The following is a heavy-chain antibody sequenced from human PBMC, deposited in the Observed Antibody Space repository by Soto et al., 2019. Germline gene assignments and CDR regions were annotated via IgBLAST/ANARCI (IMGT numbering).Heavy chain of an antibody. J-gene: IGHJ4*02. CDR2: MNPNSGNT. CDR1: GYTFASYD. V-gene: IGHV1-8*01. CDR3: EGTLYSNNFDY. D-gene: IGHD4-4*01. Sequence: QAQLVQSGAEVKKPGASVKFSCKASGYTFASYDINWVRQATGQGLEWMGWMNPNSGNTGYAQKFQGRVIMTRNTSISTAYMELSSLRSEDTAVYYCEGTLYSNNFDYWGQGTLVTVSS.